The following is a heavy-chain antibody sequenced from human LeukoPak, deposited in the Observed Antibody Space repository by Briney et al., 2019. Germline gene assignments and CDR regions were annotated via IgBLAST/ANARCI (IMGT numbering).Heavy chain of an antibody. D-gene: IGHD4-17*01. J-gene: IGHJ4*02. Sequence: GGSLRLSCVVSGFTFNNHWMSWVRQAPGKGPEWVATIKTDGSEKYYVDSVEGRFTISRDNAKNTMFLQMNSLRAEDTAVYYCARDYSTVTPTFGCWGQGTLVTVSS. V-gene: IGHV3-7*01. CDR2: IKTDGSEK. CDR3: ARDYSTVTPTFGC. CDR1: GFTFNNHW.